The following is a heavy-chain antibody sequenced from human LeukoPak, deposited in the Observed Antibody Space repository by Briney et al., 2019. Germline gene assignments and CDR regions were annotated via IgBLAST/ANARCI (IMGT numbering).Heavy chain of an antibody. D-gene: IGHD2-8*01. J-gene: IGHJ4*02. CDR3: AKDPDKWSPYYFDY. CDR2: INTDGSST. V-gene: IGHV3-74*01. Sequence: GGSLRLSCAASGFTFSSYWMHWVRQAPGKGLVWVSRINTDGSSTSYADSVKGRFTISRDTSKNTLYLQMNSLRAEDTAIYLCAKDPDKWSPYYFDYWGQGTLVTVSS. CDR1: GFTFSSYW.